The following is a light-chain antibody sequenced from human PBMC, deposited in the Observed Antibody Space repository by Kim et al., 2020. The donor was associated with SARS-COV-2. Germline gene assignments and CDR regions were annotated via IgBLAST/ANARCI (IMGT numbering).Light chain of an antibody. V-gene: IGKV1-9*01. CDR3: QQLNSYLGT. CDR2: AAS. CDR1: EGISSY. J-gene: IGKJ2*01. Sequence: SGSVGDRVTIAGRASEGISSYLARYQQKPGKAPKLLIYAASTLQSEVPSRFSGSGSGTDYTLTISSLQPKDFATSYCQQLNSYLGTFGQGTKLEI.